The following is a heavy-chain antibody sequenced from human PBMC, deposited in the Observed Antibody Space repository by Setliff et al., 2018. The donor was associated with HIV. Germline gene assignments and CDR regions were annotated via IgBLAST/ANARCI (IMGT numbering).Heavy chain of an antibody. Sequence: NPSETLSLTCAVYGGSFSGYYWSWIRQPPGKGLEWIGEINHSGSTNYNPSLKSRVTISVDTPNNQFSVKLTSVTPADTALYYCARGGASSKYFDSWGQGTLVTVSS. CDR3: ARGGASSKYFDS. D-gene: IGHD2-15*01. J-gene: IGHJ4*02. CDR1: GGSFSGYY. V-gene: IGHV4-34*01. CDR2: INHSGST.